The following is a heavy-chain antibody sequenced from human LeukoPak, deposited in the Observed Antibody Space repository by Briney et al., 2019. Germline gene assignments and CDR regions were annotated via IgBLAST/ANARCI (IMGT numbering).Heavy chain of an antibody. CDR2: ISGSAGST. V-gene: IGHV3-23*01. Sequence: GGSLRLSCAASGFTFSSYGMHWVRQAPGKGLEWVSAISGSAGSTNYADSVKGRFTISRDNAKNSLYLQMNSLRAEDTAVYYCARDRLSFGPIDYWGQGTLVTVSS. CDR1: GFTFSSYG. CDR3: ARDRLSFGPIDY. D-gene: IGHD3-16*01. J-gene: IGHJ4*02.